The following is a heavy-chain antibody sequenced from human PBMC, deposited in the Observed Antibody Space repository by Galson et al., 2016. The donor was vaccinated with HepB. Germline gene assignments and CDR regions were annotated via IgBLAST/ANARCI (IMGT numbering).Heavy chain of an antibody. D-gene: IGHD3-16*01. Sequence: SETLSLTCTVSGGSISSSLYYWGWIRQPPGKGLEWIGSISHLGSTYYNPSLKSRVTISVDTSKNQFSLKLTSVTATETAVYYCARHVVGDYGDYFDYWGQGTLVPVSS. J-gene: IGHJ4*02. V-gene: IGHV4-39*01. CDR2: ISHLGST. CDR3: ARHVVGDYGDYFDY. CDR1: GGSISSSLYY.